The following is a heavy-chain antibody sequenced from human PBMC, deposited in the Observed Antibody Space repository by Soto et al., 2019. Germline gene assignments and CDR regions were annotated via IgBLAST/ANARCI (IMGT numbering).Heavy chain of an antibody. V-gene: IGHV5-10-1*01. Sequence: GESLKISCKGSGYSFTSYWISWVRQMPGKGLEWMGRIDPSDSYTNYSPSFQGHVTISVDKSSTTAYLQWSSLKASDTALYYCRVYASSTYYHYDMDVWGQGTTVTVSS. J-gene: IGHJ6*02. CDR3: RVYASSTYYHYDMDV. D-gene: IGHD2-8*01. CDR1: GYSFTSYW. CDR2: IDPSDSYT.